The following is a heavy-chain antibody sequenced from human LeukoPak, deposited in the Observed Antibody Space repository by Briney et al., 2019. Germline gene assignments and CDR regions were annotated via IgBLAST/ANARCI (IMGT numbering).Heavy chain of an antibody. Sequence: GGSLRLSCAASGSTFSSYAMSWVRQAPGKGLEWVSAISGSGGSTYYADSVKGRFTISRDNSKNTLYLQMNSLRAEDTAVYYCAKGSGSGYSYGYVDYWGQRTLVTLSS. CDR1: GSTFSSYA. CDR3: AKGSGSGYSYGYVDY. V-gene: IGHV3-23*01. J-gene: IGHJ4*02. CDR2: ISGSGGST. D-gene: IGHD5-18*01.